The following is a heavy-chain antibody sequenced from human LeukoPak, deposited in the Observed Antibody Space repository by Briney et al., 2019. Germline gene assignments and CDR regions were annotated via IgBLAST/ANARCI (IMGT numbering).Heavy chain of an antibody. CDR1: GYTFTGYY. V-gene: IGHV1-18*04. CDR3: ATGGGLYSRLYYFDY. J-gene: IGHJ4*02. D-gene: IGHD6-13*01. CDR2: ISAYNGNT. Sequence: ASVKVSCKASGYTFTGYYMHWVRQAPGQGLEWMGWISAYNGNTNYAQKLQGRVTMTTDTSTSTAYMELRSLRSDDTAVYYCATGGGLYSRLYYFDYWGQGTLVTVSS.